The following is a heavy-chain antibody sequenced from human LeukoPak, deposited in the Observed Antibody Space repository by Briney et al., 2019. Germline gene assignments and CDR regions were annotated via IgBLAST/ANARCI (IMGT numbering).Heavy chain of an antibody. D-gene: IGHD3-22*01. V-gene: IGHV7-4-1*02. CDR1: GYTFTTYA. Sequence: ASVKVSCKASGYTFTTYAMNWVRQAPGQGLEWMGWINTNTENPTYAQGFTGRFVFSLDTSVSTAYLQISSLKAEDTAVYYCARVVDYYDSSGPRGWDAFDIWGQGTMVTVSS. CDR2: INTNTENP. J-gene: IGHJ3*02. CDR3: ARVVDYYDSSGPRGWDAFDI.